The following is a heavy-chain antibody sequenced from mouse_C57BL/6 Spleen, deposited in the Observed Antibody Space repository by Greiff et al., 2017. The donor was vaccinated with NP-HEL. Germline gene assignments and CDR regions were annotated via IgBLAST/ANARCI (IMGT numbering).Heavy chain of an antibody. V-gene: IGHV5-9-1*02. CDR2: ISSGGDYI. D-gene: IGHD2-1*01. J-gene: IGHJ2*01. CDR3: TRDGGNWDY. CDR1: GFTFSSYA. Sequence: EVKLMESGEGLVKPGGSLKLSCAASGFTFSSYAMSWVRQTPEKRLEWVAYISSGGDYIYYADTVKGRFTISRDNARNTLYLQMSSLKSEDTAMYYCTRDGGNWDYWGQGTTLTVSS.